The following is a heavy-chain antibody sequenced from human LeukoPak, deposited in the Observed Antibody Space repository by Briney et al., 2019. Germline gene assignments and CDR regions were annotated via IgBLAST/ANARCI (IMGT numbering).Heavy chain of an antibody. V-gene: IGHV3-74*01. CDR1: GFTFSSYW. J-gene: IGHJ3*02. CDR3: ARDGYNLDTLDI. CDR2: INSDGSST. Sequence: GGSLRLSCAASGFTFSSYWMHWVRHAPGKGLVWVSRINSDGSSTSYADSVKGRFTISRDNAKNTLYLQMNSLRADDTAVYYCARDGYNLDTLDIWGQGTMVTVSS. D-gene: IGHD5-24*01.